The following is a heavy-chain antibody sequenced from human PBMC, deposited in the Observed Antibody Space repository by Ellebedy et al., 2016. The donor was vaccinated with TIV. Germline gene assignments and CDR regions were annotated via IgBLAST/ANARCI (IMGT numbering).Heavy chain of an antibody. J-gene: IGHJ5*02. Sequence: SETLSLTCAVSGGSISSSNWWSWVRQPPGKGLEWIGEINHSGSTNYNPSLKSRVTISVDTSKNQFSLKLSSVTAADTALYYCARMHSGSYNSWGQGTLVTVSS. CDR2: INHSGST. V-gene: IGHV4-4*02. CDR1: GGSISSSNW. CDR3: ARMHSGSYNS. D-gene: IGHD1-26*01.